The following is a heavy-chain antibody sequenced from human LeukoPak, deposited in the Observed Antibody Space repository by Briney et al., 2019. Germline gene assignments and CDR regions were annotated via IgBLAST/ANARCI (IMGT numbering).Heavy chain of an antibody. CDR1: GFTVSSNY. Sequence: PGGSLRLSCAASGFTVSSNYMTWVRQAPGKGLEWVSVIYSSGSTDYADSVKGRFTISRDNSKNTLYLQMNSLRAEDTAVYYCARFWPYGDSYFDYWGQGTLVTVSS. CDR3: ARFWPYGDSYFDY. J-gene: IGHJ4*02. CDR2: IYSSGST. D-gene: IGHD4-17*01. V-gene: IGHV3-66*01.